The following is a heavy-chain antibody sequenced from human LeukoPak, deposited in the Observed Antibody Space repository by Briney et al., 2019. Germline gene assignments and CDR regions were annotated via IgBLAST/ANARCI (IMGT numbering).Heavy chain of an antibody. Sequence: SETLSLTCTVSGGSLSSSIYYWGWVRQPPGKGLEWTGSIYNSASTYYNPSLKSRVTISVDTSKNQFSLKLNSVTAADTAVYYCARRSRRDQLWHGMDVWGQGTTVTVSS. D-gene: IGHD5-18*01. V-gene: IGHV4-39*01. J-gene: IGHJ6*02. CDR2: IYNSAST. CDR3: ARRSRRDQLWHGMDV. CDR1: GGSLSSSIYY.